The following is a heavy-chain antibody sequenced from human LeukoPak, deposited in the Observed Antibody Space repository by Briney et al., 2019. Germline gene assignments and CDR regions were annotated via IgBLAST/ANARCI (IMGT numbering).Heavy chain of an antibody. J-gene: IGHJ4*02. V-gene: IGHV3-48*03. D-gene: IGHD6-19*01. CDR1: GFTFSSYE. CDR3: ARGESTGWDRQDFFAY. CDR2: ISSSSSTI. Sequence: GGSLRLSCAASGFTFSSYEMNWGRQAPGKGLEWISYISSSSSTIYYANSVRGRFTISRDRAKNSLHLQMNSLRAEDTAVYYCARGESTGWDRQDFFAYWGQGTLVTVSS.